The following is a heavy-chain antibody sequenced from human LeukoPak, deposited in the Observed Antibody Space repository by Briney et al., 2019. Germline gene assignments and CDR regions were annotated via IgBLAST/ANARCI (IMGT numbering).Heavy chain of an antibody. J-gene: IGHJ4*02. CDR1: GYTFTGQY. Sequence: GASVKVSRKASGYTFTGQYLHWVRPAAGKGLEWMGWINPNSGGTNYAQNFQGRVTMTRDTSISTAYMELSRLRSDDTAVYYCASGSGTYSPDYWGQGTLVTVSS. CDR2: INPNSGGT. CDR3: ASGSGTYSPDY. V-gene: IGHV1-2*02. D-gene: IGHD3-10*01.